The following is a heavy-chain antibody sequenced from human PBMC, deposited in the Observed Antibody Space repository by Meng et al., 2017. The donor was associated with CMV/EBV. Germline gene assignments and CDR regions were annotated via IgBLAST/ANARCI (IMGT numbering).Heavy chain of an antibody. V-gene: IGHV4-39*07. CDR2: IYYSGST. J-gene: IGHJ4*02. Sequence: QLQSQESGPGLVKPSETLSRTCTVSGGSISSSSYYWGWIRQPPGKGLEWIGSIYYSGSTYYNPSLKSRVTISVDTSKNQFSLKLSSVTAADTAVYYCARVRNGGYWGGPRYYFDYWGQGTLVTVSS. CDR1: GGSISSSSYY. D-gene: IGHD5-12*01. CDR3: ARVRNGGYWGGPRYYFDY.